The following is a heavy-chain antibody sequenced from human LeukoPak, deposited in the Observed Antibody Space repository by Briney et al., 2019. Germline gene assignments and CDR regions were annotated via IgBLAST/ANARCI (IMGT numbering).Heavy chain of an antibody. CDR3: AKDRIIIPGATSLHY. J-gene: IGHJ4*02. V-gene: IGHV3-23*01. CDR1: GFTFSSYA. D-gene: IGHD2-2*01. Sequence: QSGGSLRLSCAASGFTFSSYAMSWVRQAPGKGLEWVSAISGSGGSTYYADSVKGRFTIPRGNSKNTLYMQMNSLRAEDTAVYYCAKDRIIIPGATSLHYWGQGTLVTVSS. CDR2: ISGSGGST.